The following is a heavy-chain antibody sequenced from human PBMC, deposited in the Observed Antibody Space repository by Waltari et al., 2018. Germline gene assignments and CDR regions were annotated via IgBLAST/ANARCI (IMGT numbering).Heavy chain of an antibody. J-gene: IGHJ4*02. CDR1: GFHFRSYG. CDR3: ARDYIYGGFFED. V-gene: IGHV3-48*03. CDR2: ISGSGNTI. Sequence: DVQLVESGGGLVQPGGSLRRSCAASGFHFRSYGMNWVRQAPGKGLEWVSYISGSGNTIAYGDSLKGRFTVSRDNAQNSLFLQMHSLRADDTAVYYCARDYIYGGFFEDWGQGSLVTVSS. D-gene: IGHD3-3*01.